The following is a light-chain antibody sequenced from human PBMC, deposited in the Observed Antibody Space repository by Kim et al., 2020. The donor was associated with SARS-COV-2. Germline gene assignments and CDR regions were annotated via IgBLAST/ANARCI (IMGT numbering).Light chain of an antibody. CDR1: QSVNSN. Sequence: EIVMTQSPATLPLSPGERATLSCRASQSVNSNLAWYQQRFGQAPRLLMYGASPRAAGIPARFSASGSGTEFSLTISSLQSEDFALYYCQRCKIRARTFCEGTKMDIK. V-gene: IGKV3-15*01. CDR2: GAS. J-gene: IGKJ1*01. CDR3: QRCKIRART.